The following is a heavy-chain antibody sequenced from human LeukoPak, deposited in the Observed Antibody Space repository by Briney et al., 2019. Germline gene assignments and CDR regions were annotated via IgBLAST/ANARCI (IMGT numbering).Heavy chain of an antibody. V-gene: IGHV3-30*18. Sequence: GGSLRLSCTASGFTFSTYGMHWVRQAPGKGLEWVTLISYDGSTKYYSDSVKGRFTLSRDNSKNTLYLQMNSLRAEDTAVYYCAKDVWGWDMGYYFDYWGQGTLVTVSS. J-gene: IGHJ4*02. CDR1: GFTFSTYG. D-gene: IGHD3-16*01. CDR3: AKDVWGWDMGYYFDY. CDR2: ISYDGSTK.